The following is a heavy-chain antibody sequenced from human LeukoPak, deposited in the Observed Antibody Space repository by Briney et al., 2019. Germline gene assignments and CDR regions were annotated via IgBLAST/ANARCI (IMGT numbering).Heavy chain of an antibody. CDR3: ATDPSNYYDSSGYPH. CDR2: FDPEDGET. Sequence: GASVKVSCKVSGYTLTELSMHWVRQAPGKGLEWMGGFDPEDGETIYAQKFQGRVTMTEDTSTDTAYMERSSLRSEDTAVYYCATDPSNYYDSSGYPHWGQGTLVTVSS. J-gene: IGHJ4*02. CDR1: GYTLTELS. D-gene: IGHD3-22*01. V-gene: IGHV1-24*01.